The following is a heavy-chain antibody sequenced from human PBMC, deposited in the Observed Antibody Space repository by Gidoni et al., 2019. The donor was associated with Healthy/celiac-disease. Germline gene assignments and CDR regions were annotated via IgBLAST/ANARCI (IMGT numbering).Heavy chain of an antibody. CDR3: AHLLSLRYFDPVDLFDI. CDR1: GFTSSSFG. CDR2: ISYDGSNK. D-gene: IGHD3-9*01. Sequence: QVQLVESGGGVVQPGRSLRLSCAASGFTSSSFGMHWVRQAPGKGLEWVAVISYDGSNKYYADSVKGRFTISRDNSKNTLYLQMNSLRAEDTAVYYCAHLLSLRYFDPVDLFDIWGQGTMVTVSS. V-gene: IGHV3-30-3*01. J-gene: IGHJ3*02.